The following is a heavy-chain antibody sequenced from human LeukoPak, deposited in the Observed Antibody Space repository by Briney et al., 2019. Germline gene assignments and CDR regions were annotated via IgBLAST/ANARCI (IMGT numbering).Heavy chain of an antibody. V-gene: IGHV3-30*19. Sequence: PGGSLRLSCAASGFTFSSYGMLWVRQAPGKGLEWVAVISYDGSNKYYADSVKSRFTISRDNSKNTLYLQMNSLRAEDTAVYYCARDSLYSSSSWFDPWGQGTLVTVSS. CDR2: ISYDGSNK. D-gene: IGHD6-6*01. J-gene: IGHJ5*02. CDR3: ARDSLYSSSSWFDP. CDR1: GFTFSSYG.